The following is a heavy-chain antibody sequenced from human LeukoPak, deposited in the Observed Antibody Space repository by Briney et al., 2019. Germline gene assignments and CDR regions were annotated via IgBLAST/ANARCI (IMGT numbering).Heavy chain of an antibody. CDR2: ISSSSSTI. Sequence: GGSLRLSCAASGFTFSSYSMNWVRQAPGKGLEWVSYISSSSSTIYYADSVKGRFTTSRDNAKNSLYLQMNSLRAEDTAVYYCASAVAGKVFDYWGQGTLVTVSS. V-gene: IGHV3-48*04. J-gene: IGHJ4*02. CDR1: GFTFSSYS. D-gene: IGHD6-19*01. CDR3: ASAVAGKVFDY.